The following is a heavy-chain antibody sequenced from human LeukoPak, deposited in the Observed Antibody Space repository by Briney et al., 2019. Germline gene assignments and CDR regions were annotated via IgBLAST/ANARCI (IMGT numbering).Heavy chain of an antibody. CDR2: IYYSGST. V-gene: IGHV4-59*01. CDR1: GGSISSYY. D-gene: IGHD2-15*01. CDR3: ARGLGYCSGGSRYGNAFDI. Sequence: SETLSLTCTVSGGSISSYYWSWIRQPPGKGLEWIGYIYYSGSTNYNPSLKSRVTISVDTSKNQFSLKLSSVTAADTAVYYCARGLGYCSGGSRYGNAFDIWGQGTMVTVSS. J-gene: IGHJ3*02.